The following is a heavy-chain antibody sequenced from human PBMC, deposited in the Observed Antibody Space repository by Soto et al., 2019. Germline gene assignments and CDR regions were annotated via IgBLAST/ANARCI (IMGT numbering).Heavy chain of an antibody. J-gene: IGHJ4*02. Sequence: PGGSLRLACAASGFPFSSYAMHWVRQAPGKGLEWVAVISYDGSNKYYADSVKGRFTISRDNSKNTLYLQMNSLRAEDTAVYYCARDPEYSSSRGYFDYWGQGTLVTVSS. V-gene: IGHV3-30-3*01. CDR3: ARDPEYSSSRGYFDY. D-gene: IGHD6-6*01. CDR1: GFPFSSYA. CDR2: ISYDGSNK.